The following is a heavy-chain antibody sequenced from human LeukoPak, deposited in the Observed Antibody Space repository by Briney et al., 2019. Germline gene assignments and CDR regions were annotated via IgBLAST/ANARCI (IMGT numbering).Heavy chain of an antibody. CDR3: VSQEVVPH. Sequence: GGSLRLSCAVSGFSFTNYWMSWARQAPGKGLEWVAKVKEDGTTKQYVDSVKGRFTISRDNAKHSLYLQMDSLRAEDTAVYYCVSQEVVPHWGQGTLVSVSS. D-gene: IGHD2-15*01. J-gene: IGHJ4*02. CDR2: VKEDGTTK. CDR1: GFSFTNYW. V-gene: IGHV3-7*01.